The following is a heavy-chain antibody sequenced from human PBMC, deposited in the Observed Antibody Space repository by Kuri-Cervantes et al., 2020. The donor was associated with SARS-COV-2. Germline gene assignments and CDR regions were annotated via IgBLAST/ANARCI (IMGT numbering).Heavy chain of an antibody. V-gene: IGHV4-34*01. CDR1: GGSFSGYY. Sequence: ESLKISCAVYGGSFSGYYWSWIRQPPGKGLEWIGEINHSGSTNYNPSLKSRVTISVDTSKNQFSLKLSSVTAADTAVYYCARVKSVVTPDIGYWGQGTLVTVSS. CDR2: INHSGST. CDR3: ARVKSVVTPDIGY. D-gene: IGHD4-23*01. J-gene: IGHJ4*02.